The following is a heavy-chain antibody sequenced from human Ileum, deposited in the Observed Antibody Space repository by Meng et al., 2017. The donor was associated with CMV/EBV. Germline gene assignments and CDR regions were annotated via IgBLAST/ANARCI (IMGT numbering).Heavy chain of an antibody. V-gene: IGHV4-4*07. CDR3: ARAAARGVPVDL. CDR2: IHPTGTT. Sequence: QLQESGPRLPQPSETLSLTCNVTGGSLTSYYWTWIRQPAGKGLEWIGRIHPTGTTDDNPSLRSRVSMSLDKSKNQFSLKLTSVTAADTAVYYCARAAARGVPVDLWGQGTLVTVSS. J-gene: IGHJ5*02. D-gene: IGHD3-10*01. CDR1: GGSLTSYY.